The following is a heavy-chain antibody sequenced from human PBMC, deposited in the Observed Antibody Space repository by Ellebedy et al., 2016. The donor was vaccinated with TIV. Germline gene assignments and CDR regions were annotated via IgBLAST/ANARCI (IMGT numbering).Heavy chain of an antibody. CDR3: AREIAVPGTWYFDL. CDR2: ISSSSSYI. CDR1: GFTFSSYS. D-gene: IGHD6-19*01. V-gene: IGHV3-21*01. Sequence: GESLKISXAASGFTFSSYSMNWVRQAPGKGLEWVSSISSSSSYIYYADSVKGRFTISRDNAKNSLYLQMNSLRAEDTAVYYCAREIAVPGTWYFDLWGRGTLVTVSS. J-gene: IGHJ2*01.